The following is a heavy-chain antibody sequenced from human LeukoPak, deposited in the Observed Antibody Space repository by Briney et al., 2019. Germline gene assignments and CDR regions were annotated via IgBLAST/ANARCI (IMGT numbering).Heavy chain of an antibody. V-gene: IGHV4-59*01. J-gene: IGHJ4*02. CDR2: ISYSGST. CDR1: GGSISSYY. Sequence: SETLSLTCTVSGGSISSYYWSWIRQPPGKGLEWIGYISYSGSTNYNPSLKSRVTISVDTSKNQFSLKLSSVTAADTAVFYCARARTLYSYIDYWGQGTLVTVSS. CDR3: ARARTLYSYIDY. D-gene: IGHD2-2*02.